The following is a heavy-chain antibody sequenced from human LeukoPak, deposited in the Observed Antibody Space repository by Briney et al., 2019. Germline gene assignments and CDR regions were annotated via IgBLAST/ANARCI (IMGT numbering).Heavy chain of an antibody. CDR1: GFTLSTYG. D-gene: IGHD6-19*01. Sequence: GRSLRLSCAASGFTLSTYGMHWVRQAPGKGLEWVAVIWSDGSNKYYADSVKGRFTISRDNSKNTLYLQMNSLRAEDTAVYYCASTSGWYEPIDYWGQGTLVTVSS. V-gene: IGHV3-33*08. CDR2: IWSDGSNK. CDR3: ASTSGWYEPIDY. J-gene: IGHJ4*02.